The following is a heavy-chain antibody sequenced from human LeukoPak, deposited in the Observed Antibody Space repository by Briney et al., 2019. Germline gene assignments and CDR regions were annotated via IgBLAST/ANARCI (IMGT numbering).Heavy chain of an antibody. J-gene: IGHJ4*02. V-gene: IGHV1-8*01. D-gene: IGHD6-19*01. CDR2: MNPNSGNT. CDR3: ARGGWQWLVGVTVMDFDY. CDR1: GCTFTSYD. Sequence: ASVKVSCKASGCTFTSYDINWVRQATGQGLEWMGWMNPNSGNTGYAQKFQGRVTMTRNTSISTAYMELSSLRSEDTAVYYCARGGWQWLVGVTVMDFDYWGQGTLVTVSS.